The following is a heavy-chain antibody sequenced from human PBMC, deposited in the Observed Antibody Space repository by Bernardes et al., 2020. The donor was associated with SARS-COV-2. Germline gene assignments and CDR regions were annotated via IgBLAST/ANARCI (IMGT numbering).Heavy chain of an antibody. J-gene: IGHJ4*02. D-gene: IGHD4-4*01. CDR2: IYYSGST. CDR1: GGSISRYY. CDR3: ARHAWTVTPFDY. Sequence: SETLSLTCTVSGGSISRYYWSWIRQPPGKGLEWIGYIYYSGSTNYNPSLKSRVTISVDTPKNQFSLKLSSVTAADTAVYYCARHAWTVTPFDYWGQGTLVTVSS. V-gene: IGHV4-59*08.